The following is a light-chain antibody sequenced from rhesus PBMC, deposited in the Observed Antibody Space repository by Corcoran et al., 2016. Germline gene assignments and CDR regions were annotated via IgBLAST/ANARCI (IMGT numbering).Light chain of an antibody. V-gene: IGKV1-22*01. CDR3: LQYSSSPWT. J-gene: IGKJ1*01. CDR1: QSISSW. CDR2: KAS. Sequence: DIQMTQSPSSLSASVGDTVTITCRASQSISSWLDWYQQKPGKAPKLLIYKASSLQSGVPSRFSGKGSGTVFTLTISSLQPEDFATYYGLQYSSSPWTFGQGTKVEIK.